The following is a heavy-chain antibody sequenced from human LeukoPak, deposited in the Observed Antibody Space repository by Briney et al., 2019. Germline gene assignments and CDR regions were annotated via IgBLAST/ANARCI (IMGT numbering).Heavy chain of an antibody. J-gene: IGHJ4*02. Sequence: GGSLRLSCVASGFTFSSSWMNWVRQAPGKGLEWVANIKGDGSVQSYVDSVKGRFTISRDNSKNTLYLQMNSLRAEDTAVYYCARDHSSGWYSDYFDYWGQGTLVTVSS. V-gene: IGHV3-7*01. D-gene: IGHD6-19*01. CDR2: IKGDGSVQ. CDR3: ARDHSSGWYSDYFDY. CDR1: GFTFSSSW.